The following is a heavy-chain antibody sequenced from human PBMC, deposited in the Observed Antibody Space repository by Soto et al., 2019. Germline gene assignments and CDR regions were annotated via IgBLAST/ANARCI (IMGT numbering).Heavy chain of an antibody. CDR3: ATLFSPSDYYDSSGL. CDR1: GYTLTELS. Sequence: VASVKVSCKVSGYTLTELSMHWVRQAPGKGLEWMGGFDPEDGETIYAQKFQGRVTMTEDTSTDTAYMELSSLRSEDTAVYYCATLFSPSDYYDSSGLWGQGTMVTVSS. D-gene: IGHD3-22*01. CDR2: FDPEDGET. V-gene: IGHV1-24*01. J-gene: IGHJ3*01.